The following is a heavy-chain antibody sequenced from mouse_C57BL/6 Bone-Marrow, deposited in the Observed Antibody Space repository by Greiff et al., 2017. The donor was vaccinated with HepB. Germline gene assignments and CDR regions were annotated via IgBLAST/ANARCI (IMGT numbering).Heavy chain of an antibody. V-gene: IGHV5-4*03. Sequence: DVMLVESGGGLVKPGGSLKLSCAASGFTFSSYAMSWVRQTPGKRLEWVATISDGGSYTYYPENVKGRFTISRDNSKNNLYLQMSHLKSEDTALYYCARAYYSNDNAMDYWGQGTSLTVSS. CDR2: ISDGGSYT. D-gene: IGHD2-12*01. CDR1: GFTFSSYA. J-gene: IGHJ4*01. CDR3: ARAYYSNDNAMDY.